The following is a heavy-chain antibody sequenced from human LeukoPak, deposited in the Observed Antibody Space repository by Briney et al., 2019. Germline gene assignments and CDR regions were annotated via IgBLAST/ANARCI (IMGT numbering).Heavy chain of an antibody. J-gene: IGHJ4*02. D-gene: IGHD2-15*01. CDR1: GGSISTYY. CDR3: ARSPTGCSPFFDY. Sequence: SETLSLTCTVSGGSISTYYWSWIRQPPGKGLEWIGYIYYSGGTNYNPSLKSRLTISVDTSKNQFSLRLSSVTAADTAVYYCARSPTGCSPFFDYWGQGTLVTVSS. V-gene: IGHV4-59*01. CDR2: IYYSGGT.